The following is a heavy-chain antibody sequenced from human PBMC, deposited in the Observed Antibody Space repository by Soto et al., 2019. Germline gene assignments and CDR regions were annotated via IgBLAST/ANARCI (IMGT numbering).Heavy chain of an antibody. J-gene: IGHJ6*02. Sequence: EVQLLESGGGLVQPGGSLRLSCAASGFTFSSYAMSWVRQAPGKGLEWVSAISGSGGSTYYADSVKGRFTISRDNSKNTLYQQMNSVRAEDRAVYYCAKDIVLAGYYYGMDVWGQGTTVTVPS. V-gene: IGHV3-23*01. D-gene: IGHD3-16*02. CDR3: AKDIVLAGYYYGMDV. CDR2: ISGSGGST. CDR1: GFTFSSYA.